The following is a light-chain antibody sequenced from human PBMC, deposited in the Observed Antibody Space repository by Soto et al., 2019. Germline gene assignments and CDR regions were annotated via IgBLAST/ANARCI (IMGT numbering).Light chain of an antibody. CDR1: SSDVGTYNY. J-gene: IGLJ1*01. CDR2: EVS. CDR3: SSYTNINTRACV. Sequence: QSALTQPASVSGSPGQSITISCTGTSSDVGTYNYVSWYQHHPGKAPKLIIYEVSNRPSGVSNRFSGSKSGSTASLTISGLQAEDEAEYYCSSYTNINTRACVFGTGTKVTV. V-gene: IGLV2-14*01.